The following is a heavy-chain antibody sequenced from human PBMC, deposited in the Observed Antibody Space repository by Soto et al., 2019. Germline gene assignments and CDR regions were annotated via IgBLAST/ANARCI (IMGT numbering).Heavy chain of an antibody. V-gene: IGHV3-48*01. CDR3: ASLSSSSWWPGDY. D-gene: IGHD6-13*01. CDR2: ISSSISTI. CDR1: GFTFSSYS. J-gene: IGHJ4*02. Sequence: GGSLRLSCAASGFTFSSYSMNWVRQAPGKGLEWVSYISSSISTIYYADSVKGRFTISRDNAKNSLYLKMNSLRAEDTAVYYCASLSSSSWWPGDYWGQGTLVTVSS.